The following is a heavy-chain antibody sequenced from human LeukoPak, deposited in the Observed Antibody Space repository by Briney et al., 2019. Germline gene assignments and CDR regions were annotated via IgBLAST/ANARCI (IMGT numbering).Heavy chain of an antibody. CDR2: IYYSGST. J-gene: IGHJ3*02. CDR1: GGSISSYY. CDR3: AREIEYSSSSSLAFDI. V-gene: IGHV4-59*01. Sequence: SETLSLTCTVSGGSISSYYWSWIRQPPGKGLEWIGYIYYSGSTNYNPSLKSRVTISVDTSKNQFSLKLSSVTAADTAVYYCAREIEYSSSSSLAFDIWGQGTMVTVSS. D-gene: IGHD6-6*01.